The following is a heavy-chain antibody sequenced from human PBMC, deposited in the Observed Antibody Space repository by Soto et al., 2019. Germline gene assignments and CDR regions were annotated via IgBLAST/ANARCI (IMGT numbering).Heavy chain of an antibody. D-gene: IGHD2-15*01. CDR3: VKDLYHLNTPNWFDP. J-gene: IGHJ5*02. CDR1: GFTFRNYL. CDR2: INSNGSKT. V-gene: IGHV3-64D*06. Sequence: TVGSLSLCWAAAGFTFRNYLRSWIRTTPGEGLEWVSNINSNGSKTYYADSVKGRFTISRDNSKNALYLQMSSLRAEDTAVYYCVKDLYHLNTPNWFDPWGQGTLVTVSS.